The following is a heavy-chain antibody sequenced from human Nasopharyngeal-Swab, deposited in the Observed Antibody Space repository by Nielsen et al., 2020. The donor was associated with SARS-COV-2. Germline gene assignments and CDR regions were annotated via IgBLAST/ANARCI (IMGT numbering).Heavy chain of an antibody. Sequence: ASVKVSCKASGYTFTGDYMHWVRQAPGQGLEWMGWINPNSGGTNYAQKFQGRVTMTRDTPISTAYMELSRLRSDDTAVYYCARDMGGYGIEDYYYYYGMDVWGQGTTVTVSS. D-gene: IGHD5-12*01. CDR1: GYTFTGDY. V-gene: IGHV1-2*02. CDR2: INPNSGGT. CDR3: ARDMGGYGIEDYYYYYGMDV. J-gene: IGHJ6*02.